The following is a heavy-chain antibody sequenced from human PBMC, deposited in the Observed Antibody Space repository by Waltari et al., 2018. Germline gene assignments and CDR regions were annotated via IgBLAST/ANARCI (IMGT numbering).Heavy chain of an antibody. CDR3: ARVLWGWPLDS. V-gene: IGHV3-7*01. CDR2: IVKDGRGI. Sequence: EVQLVESGGDLVQPGGSLRLSYAASGFTFNIFWMTWVRQAPGKGLEWVANIVKDGRGIYYVDAVKGRFTISRDNAKNSLFLQMNSLRAEDTAVYYCARVLWGWPLDSWGQGTLVSVSS. CDR1: GFTFNIFW. D-gene: IGHD7-27*01. J-gene: IGHJ4*02.